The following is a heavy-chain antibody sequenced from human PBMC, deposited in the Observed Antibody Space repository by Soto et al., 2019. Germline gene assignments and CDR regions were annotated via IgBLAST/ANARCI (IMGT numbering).Heavy chain of an antibody. CDR2: IYYSGST. D-gene: IGHD2-2*01. J-gene: IGHJ5*02. CDR1: GGSISSYY. Sequence: QVQLQESGPGLVKPSETLSLTCTVYGGSISSYYWSWIRQPPGKGLEWIGYIYYSGSTNYNPSLKSRVTISVDTSKNQFSLKLSSVTAADTAVYYCAREKGLVVPAGFDPWGQGTLVTVSS. V-gene: IGHV4-59*01. CDR3: AREKGLVVPAGFDP.